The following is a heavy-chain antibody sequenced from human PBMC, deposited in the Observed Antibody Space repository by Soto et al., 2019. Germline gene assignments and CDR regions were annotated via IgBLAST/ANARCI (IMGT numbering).Heavy chain of an antibody. D-gene: IGHD3-22*01. CDR3: ARDNYYDSSGYYPFDY. V-gene: IGHV4-30-4*08. CDR1: GGSISSYY. J-gene: IGHJ4*02. CDR2: IYYSGST. Sequence: TSETLSLTCTVSGGSISSYYWSWIRQPPGKGLEWIGYIYYSGSTYYNPSLKSRVTISVDTSKNQFSLKLSSVTAADTAVYYCARDNYYDSSGYYPFDYWGQGTLVTVSS.